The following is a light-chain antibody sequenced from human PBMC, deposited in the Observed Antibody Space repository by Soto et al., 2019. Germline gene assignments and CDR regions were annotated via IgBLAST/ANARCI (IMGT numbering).Light chain of an antibody. CDR2: AAS. Sequence: AIRMTQSPSSLSASTGDRVNITCRASQGISSYLAWYQQKPGKAPKLLLYAASTLQSGVPSRFSGSGSGTDFTLSIRCLQSEDFATYYCQQYYSYPYTFGQGTKLEIK. CDR1: QGISSY. CDR3: QQYYSYPYT. J-gene: IGKJ2*01. V-gene: IGKV1-8*01.